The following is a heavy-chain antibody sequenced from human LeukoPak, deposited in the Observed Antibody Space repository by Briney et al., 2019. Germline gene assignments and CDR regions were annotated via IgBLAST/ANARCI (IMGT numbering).Heavy chain of an antibody. V-gene: IGHV3-11*01. J-gene: IGHJ4*02. Sequence: KSGGSLRLSCAASGFTFSDYYMSWIRQAPGKGLEWVSYISTTATTIYYADSVKGRFTISRDNAKNSLYLQMNSLSSEDTAMYYCAAGGYSPAVDYWGQGTLVTVSS. D-gene: IGHD5-18*01. CDR2: ISTTATTI. CDR1: GFTFSDYY. CDR3: AAGGYSPAVDY.